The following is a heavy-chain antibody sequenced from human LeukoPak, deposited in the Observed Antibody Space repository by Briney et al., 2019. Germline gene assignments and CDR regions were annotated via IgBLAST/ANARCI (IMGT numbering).Heavy chain of an antibody. J-gene: IGHJ4*02. D-gene: IGHD6-13*01. CDR2: IYYSGST. CDR3: ARHRYSSSWYIDY. V-gene: IGHV4-61*08. Sequence: PSETLSLTCTVSGGSISSGDYYWSWIRQPPGKGLEWIGYIYYSGSTNYNSSLKSRVTISLDTSKNQFSLKLYSVTAADTAVYYCARHRYSSSWYIDYWGQGTLVTVSS. CDR1: GGSISSGDYY.